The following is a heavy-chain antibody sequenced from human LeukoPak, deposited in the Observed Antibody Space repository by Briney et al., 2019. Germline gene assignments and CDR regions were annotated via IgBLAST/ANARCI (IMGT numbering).Heavy chain of an antibody. CDR3: ARGQGTVTTH. Sequence: SETLSLTFTVSGGSISSYYWTWIRQPPGKGLEWIGEINHSGSANYNPSLKSRVTISLDTSKNQFSLKLSSVTAADTAVYYCARGQGTVTTHWGQGTLVTVSS. J-gene: IGHJ4*02. CDR2: INHSGSA. CDR1: GGSISSYY. D-gene: IGHD4-17*01. V-gene: IGHV4-34*01.